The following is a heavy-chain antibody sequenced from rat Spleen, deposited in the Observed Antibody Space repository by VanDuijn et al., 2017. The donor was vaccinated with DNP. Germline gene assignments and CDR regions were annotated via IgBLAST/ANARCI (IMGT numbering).Heavy chain of an antibody. Sequence: EVQLVESGGGLVQPGRSLKLSCAASGFTFSDYYMAWVRQAPTKGLEWVATISYDGSSTYYRDSVKGRLTISRDNAKITLYLQMDSLRSEDTATYYCARHRTIMPYYYSMDAWGQGASVTVSS. J-gene: IGHJ4*01. CDR1: GFTFSDYY. V-gene: IGHV5-7*01. D-gene: IGHD1-12*01. CDR2: ISYDGSST. CDR3: ARHRTIMPYYYSMDA.